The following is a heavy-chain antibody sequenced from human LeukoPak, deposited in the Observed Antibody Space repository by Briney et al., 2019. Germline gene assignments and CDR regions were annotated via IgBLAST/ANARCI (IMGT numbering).Heavy chain of an antibody. V-gene: IGHV3-53*05. CDR3: AKDFGSGSYGRTAGFSMFDY. Sequence: PGGSLRLSCAASGFNVSNNYMSWIRQAPGKGLDWVSVIYSGGSIYYASSVKGRFTISRDNSKNMVYLQMNSLRAEDTALYYCAKDFGSGSYGRTAGFSMFDYWGQGTLVTVSS. CDR1: GFNVSNNY. J-gene: IGHJ4*02. D-gene: IGHD3-10*01. CDR2: IYSGGSI.